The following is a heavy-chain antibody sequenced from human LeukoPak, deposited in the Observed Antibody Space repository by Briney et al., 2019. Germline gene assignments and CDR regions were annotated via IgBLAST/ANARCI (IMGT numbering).Heavy chain of an antibody. V-gene: IGHV3-11*04. CDR1: GLTLSDYS. CDR2: LTSGGVSA. D-gene: IGHD5-18*01. Sequence: GGSPRLSCAASGLTLSDYSMTWVRQAPGQGLEWISFLTSGGVSAFYADSVRGRFTVSRDDARNSLSLYMNTLRADDTAVYYCASSLNTVMVSPYYLEYWGPGTLVTVSS. J-gene: IGHJ4*02. CDR3: ASSLNTVMVSPYYLEY.